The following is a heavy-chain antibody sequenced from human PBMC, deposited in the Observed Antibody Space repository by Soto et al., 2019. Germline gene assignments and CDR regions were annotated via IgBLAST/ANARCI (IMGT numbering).Heavy chain of an antibody. CDR2: IYPGDSDT. V-gene: IGHV5-51*01. CDR3: ARWSTSSYFDY. CDR1: GYSFTIYW. Sequence: GESLKISCNGSGYSFTIYWIGWVRQMPGKGLEWMGIIYPGDSDTRYSPSFQGQVTISADKSISTAYLQWSSLKASDTAMYYCARWSTSSYFDYWGQGTLVTVSS. D-gene: IGHD2-2*01. J-gene: IGHJ4*02.